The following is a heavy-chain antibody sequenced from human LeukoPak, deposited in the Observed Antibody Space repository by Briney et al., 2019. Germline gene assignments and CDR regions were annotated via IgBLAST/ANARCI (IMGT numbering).Heavy chain of an antibody. CDR3: ARRGGQWTDV. Sequence: PSGTLSLTCAVSGFTISSGYYWGWIRQPPGKVLEGTGSIYHSRSTYYNPALKSRITISVDTSKKQFSLKLSSGTAADTAVYYCARRGGQWTDVWGKGTTVTVSS. V-gene: IGHV4-38-2*01. CDR1: GFTISSGYY. J-gene: IGHJ6*04. D-gene: IGHD6-19*01. CDR2: IYHSRST.